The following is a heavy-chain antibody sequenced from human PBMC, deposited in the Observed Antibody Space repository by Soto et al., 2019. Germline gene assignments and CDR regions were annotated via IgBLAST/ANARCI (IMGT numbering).Heavy chain of an antibody. CDR3: AGAPFIPPPAYMYYGMDV. CDR1: GGTFSSYA. J-gene: IGHJ6*02. D-gene: IGHD3-16*01. CDR2: INPAYGTA. V-gene: IGHV1-69*05. Sequence: SVKVSCKASGGTFSSYAISWVRPAPGQGLEWMGWINPAYGTADYAESFQGRVTITTDTSASTAYMEISSLKSEDTAVYFCAGAPFIPPPAYMYYGMDVWSQGTAVTVSS.